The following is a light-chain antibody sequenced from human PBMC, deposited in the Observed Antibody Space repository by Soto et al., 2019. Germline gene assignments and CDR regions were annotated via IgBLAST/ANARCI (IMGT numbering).Light chain of an antibody. CDR1: QAIRTE. CDR2: GTS. V-gene: IGKV1-6*01. Sequence: AIQMTQSPSSLSASVGDRVTITCRASQAIRTELGWYQQRPGKAPKLLIYGTSNLQSGVPSRFGRSGSGTDLTLTINCLQPKDFATYYCLEDYSYPRAFGQGTKVDIK. J-gene: IGKJ1*01. CDR3: LEDYSYPRA.